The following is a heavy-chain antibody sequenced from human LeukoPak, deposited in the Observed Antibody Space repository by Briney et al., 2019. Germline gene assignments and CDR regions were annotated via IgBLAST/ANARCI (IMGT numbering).Heavy chain of an antibody. D-gene: IGHD6-19*01. J-gene: IGHJ4*02. CDR2: INHSGST. CDR1: GGSFSGYY. V-gene: IGHV4-34*01. CDR3: ARLGYSSGWTLDH. Sequence: NSSETLSLTCAVYGGSFSGYYWSWIRQPPGKGLEWIGEINHSGSTNYNPSLKSRVTISVDTSKNQFSLKLSSVTAADTAVYYCARLGYSSGWTLDHWGQGTLVTVSS.